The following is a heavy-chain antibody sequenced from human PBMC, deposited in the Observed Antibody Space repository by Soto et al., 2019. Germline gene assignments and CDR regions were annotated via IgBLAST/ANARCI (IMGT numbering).Heavy chain of an antibody. CDR1: RFTFSGFD. J-gene: IGHJ4*02. V-gene: IGHV3-13*01. CDR2: IGTAGDT. CDR3: ARGQEVGAHFFDS. Sequence: GGSLRLSCEASRFTFSGFDMHWVRQPTGKGLEWVSTIGTAGDTYYAVSVKGRFTISRDNAKNSLSLQMNSLRAGDTAVYFCARGQEVGAHFFDSWGQGTQVTV. D-gene: IGHD2-15*01.